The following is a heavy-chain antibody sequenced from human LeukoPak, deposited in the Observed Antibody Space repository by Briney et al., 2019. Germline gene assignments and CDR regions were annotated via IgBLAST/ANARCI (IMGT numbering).Heavy chain of an antibody. V-gene: IGHV6-1*01. J-gene: IGHJ3*02. D-gene: IGHD1-1*01. CDR1: GDSVSSNSAA. Sequence: QTLSLTCAIPGDSVSSNSAAWNWIRPSPSRGLEWLGRTYYRSKWYNDYAVSVKSRITINPDTSNNQFSLQLNSVTPEDTAVYYCAREGNWNDGAFDIWGQGTMGTVSS. CDR2: TYYRSKWYN. CDR3: AREGNWNDGAFDI.